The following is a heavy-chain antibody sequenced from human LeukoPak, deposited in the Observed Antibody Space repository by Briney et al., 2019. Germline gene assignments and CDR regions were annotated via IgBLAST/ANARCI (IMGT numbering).Heavy chain of an antibody. V-gene: IGHV3-53*01. D-gene: IGHD4-17*01. CDR3: ARAVTKYWPFDS. Sequence: TGGSLRLSCAASGFTVTSNYISWVRQAPGKGLEWVSVIYSGGSASYADSVKGRFTISRDNFKNTLYLQMNSLRAEDTAVYYCARAVTKYWPFDSWGQGTLVTVSS. J-gene: IGHJ4*02. CDR1: GFTVTSNY. CDR2: IYSGGSA.